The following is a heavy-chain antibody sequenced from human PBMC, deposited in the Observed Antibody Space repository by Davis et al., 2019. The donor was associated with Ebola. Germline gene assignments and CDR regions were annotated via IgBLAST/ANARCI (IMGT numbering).Heavy chain of an antibody. V-gene: IGHV3-23*01. CDR3: ASGDYGSVNYYGMDV. CDR2: ISGSGGST. CDR1: GFTFSGYA. J-gene: IGHJ6*02. Sequence: GESLKISCAASGFTFSGYAMSWVRQAPGKGLELVSAISGSGGSTHYADSVKGRFTISRDNSKNTLYLQMNSLRAEDTAVYYCASGDYGSVNYYGMDVWGQGTTVTVSS. D-gene: IGHD3-16*01.